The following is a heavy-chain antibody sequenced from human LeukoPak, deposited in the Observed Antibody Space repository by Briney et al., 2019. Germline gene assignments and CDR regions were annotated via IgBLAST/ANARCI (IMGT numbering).Heavy chain of an antibody. D-gene: IGHD3-10*02. J-gene: IGHJ4*02. CDR3: ASRQGLGWHYVN. CDR2: ISDGGGST. CDR1: GFTFSNND. V-gene: IGHV3-23*01. Sequence: GGSLRLSCLDSGFTFSNNDMSWVRQLAGKGLEWVSGISDGGGSTYYADSVKGRFTISRDNSKNTLYLQMNSLRAEDTAVYYCASRQGLGWHYVNWGQGTLVTVSS.